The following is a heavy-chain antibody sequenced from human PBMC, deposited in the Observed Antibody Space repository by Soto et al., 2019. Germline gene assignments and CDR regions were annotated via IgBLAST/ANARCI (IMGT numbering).Heavy chain of an antibody. D-gene: IGHD6-13*01. V-gene: IGHV3-30*03. Sequence: QVQLVESGGGVVQPGRSLTLSCAASGFTFGNFGIHWVRQAPGKGLEWVADISSDGSRKFYADSVKGRFTISRDNSMNTLYLQQNSLRTEDTAVYFCAIVCSGGTTCFYFVFWGQGIVVTVSS. CDR2: ISSDGSRK. CDR3: AIVCSGGTTCFYFVF. J-gene: IGHJ4*02. CDR1: GFTFGNFG.